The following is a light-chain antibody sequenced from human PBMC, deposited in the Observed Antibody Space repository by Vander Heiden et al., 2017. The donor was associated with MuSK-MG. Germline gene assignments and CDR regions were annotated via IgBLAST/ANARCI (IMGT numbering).Light chain of an antibody. V-gene: IGKV1-5*03. J-gene: IGKJ1*01. Sequence: DIQMTQSPSTLSASVGDRVTITCRASQSISNLLAWYQQKPGKAPKLLIYKASYLESGVPSRFSGSGSGTEFTLTISSLQPGDFATYYCQQYNTYSTFGQGTKVEI. CDR1: QSISNL. CDR3: QQYNTYST. CDR2: KAS.